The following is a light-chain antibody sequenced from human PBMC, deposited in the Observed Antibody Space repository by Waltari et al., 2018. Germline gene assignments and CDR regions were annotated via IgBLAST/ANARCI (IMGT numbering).Light chain of an antibody. CDR3: QQRSNWPPWT. CDR1: QIVSSY. Sequence: DIVSTQYPATLSLSPGQRATLSCRARQIVSSYLAWYQQKHGQAPRLPIYDASNRATGIPARFSGSGSGTDFTLTISSLEPEDFAVYYCQQRSNWPPWTFGQGTKVEIK. V-gene: IGKV3-11*01. CDR2: DAS. J-gene: IGKJ1*01.